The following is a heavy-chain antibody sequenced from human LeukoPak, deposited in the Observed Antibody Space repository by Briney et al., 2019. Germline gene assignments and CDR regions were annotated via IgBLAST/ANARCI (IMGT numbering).Heavy chain of an antibody. D-gene: IGHD4-17*01. CDR3: AKDSEEWNDYGDVFDY. Sequence: GGSLRLSCAASGFTFSSHGMHWVRQAPGKGLEWVAVISYDGSNKYYADSVKGRFTISRDNSKNTLYLQMNSLRAEDTAVYYCAKDSEEWNDYGDVFDYWGQGTLVTVSS. CDR1: GFTFSSHG. V-gene: IGHV3-30*18. CDR2: ISYDGSNK. J-gene: IGHJ4*02.